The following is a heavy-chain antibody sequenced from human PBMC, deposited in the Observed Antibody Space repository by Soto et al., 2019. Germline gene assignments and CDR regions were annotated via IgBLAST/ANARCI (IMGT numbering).Heavy chain of an antibody. J-gene: IGHJ4*02. CDR1: GFTFSAYS. V-gene: IGHV3-21*04. CDR3: AKVPIVATISFDY. Sequence: PGGSLRLSCAASGFTFSAYSMNWVRQAPGKGLEWVSFIGSTGSVTHYADSVKGRFTISRDNAKNSLYLQMNSLRAEDTAVYYCAKVPIVATISFDYCGQGTLVTVSS. D-gene: IGHD5-12*01. CDR2: IGSTGSVT.